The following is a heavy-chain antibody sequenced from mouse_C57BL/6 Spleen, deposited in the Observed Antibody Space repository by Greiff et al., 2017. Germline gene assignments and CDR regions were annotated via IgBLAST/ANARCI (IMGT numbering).Heavy chain of an antibody. J-gene: IGHJ1*03. Sequence: QVQLQQPGAELVKPGASVKLSCKASGYTFTSYWMQWVKQRPGQGLEWIGEIDPSDSYTNYNQKFKGKATLTVDTSSSTAYMQLSSLTSAGSAVYYCARPGDVWGTGTTGTVSS. CDR2: IDPSDSYT. V-gene: IGHV1-50*01. CDR3: ARPGDV. CDR1: GYTFTSYW.